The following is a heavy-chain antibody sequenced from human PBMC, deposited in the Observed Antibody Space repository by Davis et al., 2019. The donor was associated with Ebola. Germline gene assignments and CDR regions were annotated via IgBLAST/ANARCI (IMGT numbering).Heavy chain of an antibody. J-gene: IGHJ6*02. CDR1: GDSVSSAG. CDR3: ARGWLRGGMDV. Sequence: PSETLSLTCAISGDSVSSAGWNWIRQSPSRGLEWLGRTYYKSKWYNDYAVSVKSRITINPDTSKHQFSLQLNSVTPEETALYYCARGWLRGGMDVWGEGTTVTV. V-gene: IGHV6-1*01. D-gene: IGHD5-18*01. CDR2: TYYKSKWYN.